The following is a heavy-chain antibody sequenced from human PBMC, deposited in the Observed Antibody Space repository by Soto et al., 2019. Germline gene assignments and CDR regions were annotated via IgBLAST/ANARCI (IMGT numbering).Heavy chain of an antibody. V-gene: IGHV1-3*01. Sequence: ASVKVSCKASGYTFTSYAMHWVLQAPGQRLEWMGWINAGNGNTKYSQKFQGRVTITRDTSASTAYMELSSLRSEDTAVYYCASLDYGDYSFQHWGQGTLVTVSS. CDR3: ASLDYGDYSFQH. D-gene: IGHD4-17*01. CDR1: GYTFTSYA. CDR2: INAGNGNT. J-gene: IGHJ1*01.